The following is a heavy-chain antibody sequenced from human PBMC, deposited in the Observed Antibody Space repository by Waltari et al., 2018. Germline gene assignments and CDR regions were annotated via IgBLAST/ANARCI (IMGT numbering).Heavy chain of an antibody. J-gene: IGHJ4*02. V-gene: IGHV4-38-2*01. CDR2: IYHGGNT. CDR3: VRSGLGYCTSSTCYKNDD. Sequence: QVQLQESGPGLVRPSETLSLTCVVSGYLINSGYYWGWVRQTPGRGLQWIGSIYHGGNTYYNPSLKSRLTLSVDTSRNQFSLKLTSVTAADTAIYYCVRSGLGYCTSSTCYKNDDWGQGTLVTVSS. D-gene: IGHD2-2*02. CDR1: GYLINSGYY.